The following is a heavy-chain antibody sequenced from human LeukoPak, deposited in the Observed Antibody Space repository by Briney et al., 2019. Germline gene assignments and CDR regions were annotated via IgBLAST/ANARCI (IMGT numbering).Heavy chain of an antibody. Sequence: PSETLSLTCAVYGGSFSGYYWSWIRQPTGEGLEWIGEINHSGSTNYNPSLKSRVTISVDTSKNQFSLKLSSVTAADTAVYYCARGSITMVRGVRGWFDPWGQGTLVTVSS. CDR2: INHSGST. J-gene: IGHJ5*02. CDR3: ARGSITMVRGVRGWFDP. V-gene: IGHV4-34*01. D-gene: IGHD3-10*01. CDR1: GGSFSGYY.